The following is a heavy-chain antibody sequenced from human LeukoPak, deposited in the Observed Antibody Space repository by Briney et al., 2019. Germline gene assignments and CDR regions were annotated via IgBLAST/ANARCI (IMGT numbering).Heavy chain of an antibody. CDR2: ISSSGSTI. CDR1: GFTFSSYE. CDR3: ARVGNTVTTEPWVY. D-gene: IGHD4-17*01. J-gene: IGHJ4*02. V-gene: IGHV3-48*03. Sequence: GGSLRLSCAPSGFTFSSYEMNWVRQAPGKGLKWVSYISSSGSTIYYADSVKGRFTISRDNAKNSLYLQINSLRAEDTAVYYCARVGNTVTTEPWVYWGQGTLVTVSS.